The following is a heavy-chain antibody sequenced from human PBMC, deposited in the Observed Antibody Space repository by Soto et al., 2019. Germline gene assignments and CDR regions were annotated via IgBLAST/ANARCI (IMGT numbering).Heavy chain of an antibody. J-gene: IGHJ4*02. CDR2: IWYDGSNK. V-gene: IGHV3-33*01. CDR3: ARDLNPYSGYSTFDY. Sequence: GGSLRLSCAASGFTFSSYGMHWVRQAPGKGLEWVAVIWYDGSNKYYADSVKGRLTISRDNSKNTLYLQMNSLRAEDTAVYYCARDLNPYSGYSTFDYWGQGTLVTVSS. D-gene: IGHD5-12*01. CDR1: GFTFSSYG.